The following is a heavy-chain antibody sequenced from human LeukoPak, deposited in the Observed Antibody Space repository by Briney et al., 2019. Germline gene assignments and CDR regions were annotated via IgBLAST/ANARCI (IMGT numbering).Heavy chain of an antibody. Sequence: PGGSLRLSCAASGFIFSSCAMSWVRKAQGKGKEWVSTTSRSGESTYYADSVKGRFTISRDNSKNTLYLQMNSLRGEYTAVYYCAKDTVTSLNWFVSCGQGTLVTVSS. V-gene: IGHV3-23*01. D-gene: IGHD4-17*01. CDR3: AKDTVTSLNWFVS. CDR1: GFIFSSCA. CDR2: TSRSGEST. J-gene: IGHJ5*01.